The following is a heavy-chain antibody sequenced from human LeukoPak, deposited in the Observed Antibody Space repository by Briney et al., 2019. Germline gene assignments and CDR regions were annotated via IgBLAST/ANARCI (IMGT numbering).Heavy chain of an antibody. CDR1: GFTFSSYG. CDR2: ISYDGSNK. CDR3: AKVHLYSFTPPFDY. D-gene: IGHD2-21*01. J-gene: IGHJ4*02. V-gene: IGHV3-30*18. Sequence: GGSLRLPCAASGFTFSSYGMHWVRQAPGKGLEWVAVISYDGSNKYYADSVKGRFTISRDNSKNTLYLQMNSLRPEDTAVYYCAKVHLYSFTPPFDYWGQGTLVTVSS.